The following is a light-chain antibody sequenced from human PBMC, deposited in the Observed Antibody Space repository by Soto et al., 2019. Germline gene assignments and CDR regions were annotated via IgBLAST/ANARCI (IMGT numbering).Light chain of an antibody. Sequence: EVVTTQSPATLSVSPGERATLSCRASQGLGTNLAWYQQKPGQAPRLLIYAASTRATGVPGRFSGSGSGTDFTLTISSLQPEDFATYYCQQSYSTPRTFGQGTKVDIK. J-gene: IGKJ1*01. CDR2: AAS. CDR3: QQSYSTPRT. V-gene: IGKV3-15*01. CDR1: QGLGTN.